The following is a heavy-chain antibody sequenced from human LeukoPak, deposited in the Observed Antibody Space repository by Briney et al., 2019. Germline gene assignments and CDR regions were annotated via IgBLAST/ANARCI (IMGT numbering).Heavy chain of an antibody. D-gene: IGHD4-11*01. CDR1: GGSISSSNW. V-gene: IGHV4-4*02. CDR2: IYTSGST. J-gene: IGHJ4*02. Sequence: PSETLSLTCAVSGGSISSSNWWSWVRQPPGKGLEWIGRIYTSGSTNYNPSLKSRVTMSVDTSKNQFSLKLSSVTAADTAVYYCARGPTTVTRAFDYWGQGTLVTVSS. CDR3: ARGPTTVTRAFDY.